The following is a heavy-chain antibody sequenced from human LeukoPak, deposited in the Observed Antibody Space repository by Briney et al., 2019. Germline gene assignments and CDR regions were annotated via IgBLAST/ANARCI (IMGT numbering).Heavy chain of an antibody. Sequence: PGGSLRLSCATSGFSFSSYAMSWVRQAPGKGLEWVSAMSSSDDGRYYADSVKGRFTISRDNSKNTLYLQMNSLRPEDTAVYYCAKDPDYGDYSGWGDWFDPWGQGTLVTVSS. J-gene: IGHJ5*02. V-gene: IGHV3-23*01. CDR1: GFSFSSYA. CDR3: AKDPDYGDYSGWGDWFDP. D-gene: IGHD4-17*01. CDR2: MSSSDDGR.